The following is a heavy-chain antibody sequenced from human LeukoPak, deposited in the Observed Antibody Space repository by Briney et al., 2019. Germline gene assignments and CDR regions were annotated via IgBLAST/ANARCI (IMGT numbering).Heavy chain of an antibody. D-gene: IGHD3-3*01. J-gene: IGHJ4*02. CDR2: ISGSGGNT. V-gene: IGHV3-23*01. Sequence: GGSLRLSCAASGFTFSSYAIYWVRQAPGKGLEWVSAISGSGGNTYYADSVKGRLTISRDNSENTLYLQMNSLRAEDTAVYYCARSWSGYFDYWGQGTLVTVSS. CDR3: ARSWSGYFDY. CDR1: GFTFSSYA.